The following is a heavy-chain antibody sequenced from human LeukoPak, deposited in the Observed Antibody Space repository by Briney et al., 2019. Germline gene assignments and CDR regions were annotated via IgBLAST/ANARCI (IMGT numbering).Heavy chain of an antibody. CDR1: GFTFSNYG. V-gene: IGHV3-23*01. CDR3: ARLQLVRGPNNWFDP. J-gene: IGHJ5*02. Sequence: GGTLRLSCTASGFTFSNYGMSWVRQAPGKGLEWVSAISGSDGGTNYADSVKGRFTISRDNAKNSLYLQMNSLRAEDTAAYYCARLQLVRGPNNWFDPWGQGTLVTVSS. CDR2: ISGSDGGT. D-gene: IGHD3-10*01.